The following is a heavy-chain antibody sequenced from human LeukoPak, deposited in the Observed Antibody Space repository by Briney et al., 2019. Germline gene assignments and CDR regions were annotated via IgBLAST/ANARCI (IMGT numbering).Heavy chain of an antibody. CDR2: IYYSGST. D-gene: IGHD2-21*01. J-gene: IGHJ4*02. V-gene: IGHV4-59*08. CDR3: ASFYQAYYFDY. CDR1: GGSISGYY. Sequence: SETLSLTCTVSGGSISGYYWSWIRQPPGKGLEWIGYIYYSGSTYYNPSLKSRVTISVDTSKNQFSLKLSSVTAADTALYYCASFYQAYYFDYWGQGTLVTVSS.